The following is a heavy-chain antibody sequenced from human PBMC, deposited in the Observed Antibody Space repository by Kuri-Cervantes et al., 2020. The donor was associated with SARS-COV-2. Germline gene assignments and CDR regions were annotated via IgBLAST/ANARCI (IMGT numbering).Heavy chain of an antibody. V-gene: IGHV4-61*08. D-gene: IGHD5-18*01. J-gene: IGHJ1*01. CDR2: IYYDGST. CDR3: ATLNRGGHTALPH. Sequence: SETLSLTCTVSDDFVKNRDYYWNWVRQSPGKGLEWLGYIYYDGSTNYNPSLKSRLTLSIETSKRQFSLNLRSVTFADTAVYHCATLNRGGHTALPHWGRGTLVTVSS. CDR1: DDFVKNRDYY.